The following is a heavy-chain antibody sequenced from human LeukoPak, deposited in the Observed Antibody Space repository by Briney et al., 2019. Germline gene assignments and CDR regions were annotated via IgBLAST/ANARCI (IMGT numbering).Heavy chain of an antibody. J-gene: IGHJ2*01. Sequence: PSETLSLTCAVSGYSISSGYYWGGIRQPPGKGLEWIGSIYHSGSTYNPSLKSRVTISVDTSKNQFSLKLSSVTAPDTAVYYCARSNLGSNWYFDLWGRGTLVTVSS. CDR2: IYHSGST. CDR3: ARSNLGSNWYFDL. D-gene: IGHD4/OR15-4a*01. V-gene: IGHV4-38-2*01. CDR1: GYSISSGYY.